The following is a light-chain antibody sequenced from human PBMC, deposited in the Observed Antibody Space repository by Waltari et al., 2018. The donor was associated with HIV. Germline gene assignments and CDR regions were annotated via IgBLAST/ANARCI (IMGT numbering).Light chain of an antibody. J-gene: IGLJ3*02. CDR3: QSYDSSLSGSV. V-gene: IGLV1-40*01. CDR2: GNS. Sequence: QSVLTQPPSVSGAPGQRVTISCPGSSSTLGAGSDVHWYQQLPGTAPKLLIYGNSNRPSGVPDRFSGSKSGTSASLAITGLQAEDEADYYCQSYDSSLSGSVFGGGTKLTVL. CDR1: SSTLGAGSD.